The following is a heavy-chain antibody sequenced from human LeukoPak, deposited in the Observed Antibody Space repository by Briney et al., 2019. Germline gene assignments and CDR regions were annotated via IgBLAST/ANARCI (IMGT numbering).Heavy chain of an antibody. CDR3: ARDLCHGGSYFHFDS. D-gene: IGHD2-15*01. CDR2: INPDSGAT. J-gene: IGHJ4*02. CDR1: GYTFTDCY. Sequence: ASVKVSCKASGYTFTDCYVHWVRQAPGQGLEWLGWINPDSGATNFAQRFQGRVTMTRDTSVNTAHMELNNLRSDDTAVYYCARDLCHGGSYFHFDSWGQGTLVTVSS. V-gene: IGHV1-2*02.